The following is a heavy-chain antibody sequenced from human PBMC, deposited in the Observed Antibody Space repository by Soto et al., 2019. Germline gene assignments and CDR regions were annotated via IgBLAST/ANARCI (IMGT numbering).Heavy chain of an antibody. Sequence: SETLSLTCTVSGGSISSSSYYWGWIRQPPGKGLEWIGSIYYSGSTYYNPSLKSRVTISVDTSKNQFSLKLSSVTAADTAVYYCAGTGYCSSTSCYMDYYYYMDVWGKGTTVTVSS. CDR2: IYYSGST. CDR1: GGSISSSSYY. V-gene: IGHV4-39*01. J-gene: IGHJ6*03. CDR3: AGTGYCSSTSCYMDYYYYMDV. D-gene: IGHD2-2*02.